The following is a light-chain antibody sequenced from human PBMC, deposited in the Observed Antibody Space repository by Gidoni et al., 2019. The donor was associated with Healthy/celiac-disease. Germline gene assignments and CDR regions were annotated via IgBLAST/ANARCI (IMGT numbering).Light chain of an antibody. CDR1: SSNIGSNT. CDR3: AAWDDSLNGLWV. V-gene: IGLV1-44*01. Sequence: QSVLTQPPSASGTPGQRVTNSCSGSSSNIGSNTVNWYQQLPGTAPNLLIYSNNLRPSGVPDLFSGPKSGTSASLAISGLQSEDEADYYCAAWDDSLNGLWVFGGGTKLTVL. CDR2: SNN. J-gene: IGLJ3*02.